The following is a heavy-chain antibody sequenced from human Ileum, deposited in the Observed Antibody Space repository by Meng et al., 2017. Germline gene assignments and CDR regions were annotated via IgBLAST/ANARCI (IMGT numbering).Heavy chain of an antibody. CDR3: ARDRGDGFT. CDR2: ISTSGSTI. V-gene: IGHV3-11*04. Sequence: GESLKISCATSGFTFSDYYMSWIRQAPGKGLEGVSYISTSGSTIYYADSVKGRFTISRDNAENSLYLQMNSLRAEDTAVYYCARDRGDGFTWGQGTLVTVSS. CDR1: GFTFSDYY. J-gene: IGHJ5*02. D-gene: IGHD3-10*01.